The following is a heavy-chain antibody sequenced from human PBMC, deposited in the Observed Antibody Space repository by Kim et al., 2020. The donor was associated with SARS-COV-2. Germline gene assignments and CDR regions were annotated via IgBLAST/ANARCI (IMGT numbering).Heavy chain of an antibody. J-gene: IGHJ1*01. D-gene: IGHD5-12*01. CDR1: GGSISSRTYY. Sequence: SETLSLTCAVSGGSISSRTYYWSWIRQHPGKGLEWIGYIYDSETSYYNPSLRSRVTISADTSTNQFSLKVTSVTAADTAVYFCARVRYEVSGYSEYFHPWGQGTLVTVSS. V-gene: IGHV4-31*11. CDR3: ARVRYEVSGYSEYFHP. CDR2: IYDSETS.